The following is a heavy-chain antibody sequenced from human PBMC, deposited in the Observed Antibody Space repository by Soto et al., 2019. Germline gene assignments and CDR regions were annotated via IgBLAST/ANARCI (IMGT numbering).Heavy chain of an antibody. V-gene: IGHV4-30-2*01. CDR1: GGSISSGGYS. CDR3: ARGQVVAAQH. Sequence: QLQLQESGSGLVKPSQTLSLTCAVSGGSISSGGYSWSWIRQPPGKGLEWIGYIYHSGSTYYNPSLTGXVXPXXARSKNQFSLKLSSVTAADTAVYYCARGQVVAAQHWGQGTLVTVSS. J-gene: IGHJ4*02. D-gene: IGHD2-15*01. CDR2: IYHSGST.